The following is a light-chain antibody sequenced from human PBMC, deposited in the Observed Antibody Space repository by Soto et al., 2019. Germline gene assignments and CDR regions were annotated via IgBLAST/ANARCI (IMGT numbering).Light chain of an antibody. Sequence: DIVMTQSPHSQAVSLGERATINCKSSQSVLYNSDNKNYLAWYQQKPGQPPKLLIYWASTRDSGVPDRFSGSGSGADFTLTISSLQAEDVAVYYCQQYYTTLSFGGGTKVEIK. CDR3: QQYYTTLS. CDR1: QSVLYNSDNKNY. CDR2: WAS. V-gene: IGKV4-1*01. J-gene: IGKJ4*01.